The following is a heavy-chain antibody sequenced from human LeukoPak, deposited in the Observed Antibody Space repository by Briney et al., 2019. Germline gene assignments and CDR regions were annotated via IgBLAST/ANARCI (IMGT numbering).Heavy chain of an antibody. J-gene: IGHJ6*02. CDR3: AREGRFQYGMDV. D-gene: IGHD3-3*01. CDR1: GFTFSSYS. Sequence: GGSLRLSCAASGFTFSSYSMNWVRQAPGKGRERVSSISSSSSYIYYGDSVKGRFTISRENAKNSLYLQMNSLRAEDTAVYYCAREGRFQYGMDVWGQGTTVTVSS. V-gene: IGHV3-21*01. CDR2: ISSSSSYI.